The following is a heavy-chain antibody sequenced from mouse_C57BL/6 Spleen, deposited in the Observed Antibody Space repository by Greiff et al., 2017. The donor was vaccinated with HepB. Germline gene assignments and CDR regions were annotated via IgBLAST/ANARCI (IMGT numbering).Heavy chain of an antibody. Sequence: VQLKESGPELVKPGDSVKISCKASGYSFTGYFMNWVMQSHGKSLEWIGRINPYNGDTFYNQKFKGKATLTVDKSSSTAHMELRSLTSEDSAVYYCARYDYDGAMDYWGQGTSVTVSS. D-gene: IGHD2-4*01. CDR3: ARYDYDGAMDY. CDR1: GYSFTGYF. CDR2: INPYNGDT. J-gene: IGHJ4*01. V-gene: IGHV1-20*01.